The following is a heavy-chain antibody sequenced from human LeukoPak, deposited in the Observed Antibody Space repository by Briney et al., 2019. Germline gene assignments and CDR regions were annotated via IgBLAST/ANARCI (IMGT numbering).Heavy chain of an antibody. CDR1: ELTFSNSG. J-gene: IGHJ4*02. V-gene: IGHV3-30*02. CDR3: ARDKGGANKYFDY. Sequence: GGSLRLSCAASELTFSNSGRHWVRQAPGKGLEWVAFIRYDGGNKYYADSVKGRFTISRDNSKTTLYLQMNSLRAEDTAVYYCARDKGGANKYFDYWGQGTLVTVSS. D-gene: IGHD1/OR15-1a*01. CDR2: IRYDGGNK.